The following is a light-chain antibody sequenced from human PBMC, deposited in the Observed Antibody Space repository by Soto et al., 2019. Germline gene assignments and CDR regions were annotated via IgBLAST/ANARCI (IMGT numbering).Light chain of an antibody. V-gene: IGKV1-5*03. Sequence: DIQMTQSPSTLSASVGDRVTITCRASQSISSWLAGYQQKPGKAPKLLIYKASSLESGVPSRFSGSGSGTEFTLTISSLQPYDFATYYCQQYNSILRTFGQGTKVEIK. CDR1: QSISSW. CDR2: KAS. CDR3: QQYNSILRT. J-gene: IGKJ1*01.